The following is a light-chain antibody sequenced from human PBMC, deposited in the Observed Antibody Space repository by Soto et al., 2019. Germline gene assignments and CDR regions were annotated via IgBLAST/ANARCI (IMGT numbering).Light chain of an antibody. J-gene: IGKJ5*01. CDR1: QSVTNS. Sequence: EIVLTQSPVTLSLSPGERATLSCRASQSVTNSLAWYQQKPGQAPRLLVYDASNRATGIPTRFSGSGSGTDFTLTISRLEPGDFAVYYCQHFGGTTFTFGQGTRLEIK. CDR2: DAS. V-gene: IGKV3-11*01. CDR3: QHFGGTTFT.